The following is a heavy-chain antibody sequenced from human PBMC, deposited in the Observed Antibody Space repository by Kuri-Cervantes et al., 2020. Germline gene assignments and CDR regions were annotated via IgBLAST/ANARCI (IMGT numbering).Heavy chain of an antibody. V-gene: IGHV4-30-4*01. Sequence: LRLSCTVSGGSISSGDYYWSWIRQPPGKGLEWIGEINHSGSTNYNPSLKSRVTISVDTSKNQFSLKLSSVTAADTAVYYCARGYGDYWFDPWGQGTLVTVSS. CDR1: GGSISSGDYY. D-gene: IGHD4-17*01. J-gene: IGHJ5*02. CDR3: ARGYGDYWFDP. CDR2: INHSGST.